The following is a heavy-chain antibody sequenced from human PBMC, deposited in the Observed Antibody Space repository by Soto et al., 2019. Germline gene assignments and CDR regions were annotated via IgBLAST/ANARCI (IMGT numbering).Heavy chain of an antibody. D-gene: IGHD1-26*01. J-gene: IGHJ4*02. V-gene: IGHV1-18*01. CDR1: GYTFRNYG. CDR3: ARDRQWEPLLY. Sequence: QVQLVQSGSAVKKPGASVRVTCKASGYTFRNYGISWVREAPGQGLEWMGWVSAYNRNSNSAQKSEXXVIMPADTATPTAYLELRGLRSDATAIYYCARDRQWEPLLYWGQGTLVTVSS. CDR2: VSAYNRNS.